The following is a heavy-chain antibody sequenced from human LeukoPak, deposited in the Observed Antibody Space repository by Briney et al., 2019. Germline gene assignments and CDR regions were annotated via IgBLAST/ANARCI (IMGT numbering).Heavy chain of an antibody. CDR1: GFTFSSYA. D-gene: IGHD5-24*01. J-gene: IGHJ4*02. CDR2: ISGSGGST. Sequence: PGGSLRLSCAASGFTFSSYAMSWVRQAPGKGLEWVSAISGSGGSTYYADSVRGRFTISRDNSKNTLYLQMNSLRAEDTAVYYCAKDNGGWLQLHCFDYWGQGTLVTVSS. CDR3: AKDNGGWLQLHCFDY. V-gene: IGHV3-23*01.